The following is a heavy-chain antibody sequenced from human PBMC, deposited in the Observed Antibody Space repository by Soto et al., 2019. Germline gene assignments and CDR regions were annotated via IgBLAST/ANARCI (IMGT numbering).Heavy chain of an antibody. J-gene: IGHJ4*02. V-gene: IGHV3-48*02. CDR3: ARDLTDFAKYYFDY. CDR1: GFALSGAS. Sequence: GGSLRLSCAASGFALSGASMNWVRQAPGKGLEWVCYISASGATIYYADSVKGRFTISRDKAQNSVYLQMDSLKDEDTAVYYCARDLTDFAKYYFDYWGKGALVTV. D-gene: IGHD3-9*01. CDR2: ISASGATI.